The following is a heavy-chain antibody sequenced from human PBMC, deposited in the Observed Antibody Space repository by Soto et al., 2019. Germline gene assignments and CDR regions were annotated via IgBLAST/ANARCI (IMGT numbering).Heavy chain of an antibody. CDR3: ARAMGVVPAANYWFDP. D-gene: IGHD2-2*01. V-gene: IGHV1-3*01. CDR1: GYTFTSYG. Sequence: ASVKVSCKASGYTFTSYGISWVRQAPGQRLEWMGWINAGNGNTKYSQKFQGRVTITRDTSASTAYMELSSLRSEDTAVYYRARAMGVVPAANYWFDPWGQGTLVTVSS. CDR2: INAGNGNT. J-gene: IGHJ5*02.